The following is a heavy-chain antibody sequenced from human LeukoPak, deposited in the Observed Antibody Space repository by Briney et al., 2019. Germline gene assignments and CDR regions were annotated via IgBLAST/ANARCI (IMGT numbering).Heavy chain of an antibody. J-gene: IGHJ4*02. CDR3: ARHNAAVIDY. CDR2: IYYSGST. Sequence: SETLSPTCTVSGGSISGYYCSWIRQPPGKGLEWIGSIYYSGSTYYNPSLKSRVTISVDTSKNQFSLRLSSVTAADTAVYYCARHNAAVIDYWGQGTLVTVSS. CDR1: GGSISGYY. V-gene: IGHV4-59*05. D-gene: IGHD6-25*01.